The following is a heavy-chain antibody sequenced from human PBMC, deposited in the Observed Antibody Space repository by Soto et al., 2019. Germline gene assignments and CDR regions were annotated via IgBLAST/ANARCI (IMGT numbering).Heavy chain of an antibody. CDR1: GGSISSSSYY. CDR3: ARAILYCSGGSCYSVYAFDI. D-gene: IGHD2-15*01. CDR2: INHSGST. Sequence: SETLSLTCTVSGGSISSSSYYWGWIRQPPGKGLEWIASINHSGSTNYNPSLKSRVTISVDTSKNQFSLKLSSVTAADTAVYYCARAILYCSGGSCYSVYAFDIWGQGTMVTVSS. V-gene: IGHV4-39*07. J-gene: IGHJ3*02.